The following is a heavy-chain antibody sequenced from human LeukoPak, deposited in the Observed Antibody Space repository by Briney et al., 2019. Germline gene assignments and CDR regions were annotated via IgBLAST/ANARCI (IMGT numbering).Heavy chain of an antibody. CDR3: ARDGLDIVATAYYFGY. V-gene: IGHV3-30*02. Sequence: PGRSLRLSCAASGFTFSSYGMHWVRQAPGKGLECVAFIRNDGSNKYYADSVKGRFTISRDNSKNTLYLQMNSLRAEDTAVYYCARDGLDIVATAYYFGYWGQETLVTVSS. CDR2: IRNDGSNK. CDR1: GFTFSSYG. J-gene: IGHJ4*02. D-gene: IGHD5-12*01.